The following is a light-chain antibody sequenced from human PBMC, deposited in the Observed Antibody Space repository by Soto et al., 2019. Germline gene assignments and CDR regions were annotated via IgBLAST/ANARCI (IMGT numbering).Light chain of an antibody. CDR2: WAS. CDR1: QSGLYSSNNKNN. CDR3: QQYYSTPRT. J-gene: IGKJ4*02. Sequence: DNGMTQSPDSLAVSLGERATSNCNYSQSGLYSSNNKNNLAWYQQKPGQPPKLLIYWASTRESGVPDRFSGSGSGTDFTLTISSLQAEDVAVYYCQQYYSTPRTFGGGTKVEIK. V-gene: IGKV4-1*01.